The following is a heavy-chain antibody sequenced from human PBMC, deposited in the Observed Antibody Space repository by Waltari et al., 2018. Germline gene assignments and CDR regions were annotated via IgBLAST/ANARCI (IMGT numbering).Heavy chain of an antibody. Sequence: EAQQVESGGALFQPGGSLTLSCVVSGFTLSNYWMSWVRQAPGKGLEWVANINKDGTETYYVDSVRGRFTISKDDAKNSVYLQMNSLKVEDTAVYYCIRDYGSPYWGQGTLVTVSS. CDR1: GFTLSNYW. D-gene: IGHD6-19*01. CDR2: INKDGTET. V-gene: IGHV3-7*03. CDR3: IRDYGSPY. J-gene: IGHJ4*02.